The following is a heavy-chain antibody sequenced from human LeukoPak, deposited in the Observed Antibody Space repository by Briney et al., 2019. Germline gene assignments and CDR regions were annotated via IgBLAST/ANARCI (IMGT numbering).Heavy chain of an antibody. CDR3: ARDLGSDYNP. D-gene: IGHD3-10*01. J-gene: IGHJ4*02. V-gene: IGHV3-9*03. Sequence: PGGSLRLSCAASGFTFDDYAMHWVRQAPGKGLEWVSGISWNSGSIGYADSVKGRFTISRDNAKNSLYLQMNSLRAEDMALYYCARDLGSDYNPWGQGTLVTVSS. CDR1: GFTFDDYA. CDR2: ISWNSGSI.